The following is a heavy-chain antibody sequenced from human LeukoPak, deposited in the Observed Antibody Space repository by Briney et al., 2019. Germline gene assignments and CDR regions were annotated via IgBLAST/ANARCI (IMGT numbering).Heavy chain of an antibody. J-gene: IGHJ4*02. CDR3: ARKGEERLKSFDY. CDR2: MSGSGDST. CDR1: GFTFRNYA. V-gene: IGHV3-23*01. D-gene: IGHD3-16*01. Sequence: GGSLRLSCAASGFTFRNYAMNWVRQAPGKGLEWVSVMSGSGDSTYYVDSVKGRFTISRDNSKNTLYLQMNRLRAEDTAIYYCARKGEERLKSFDYWGQGTLVTVSS.